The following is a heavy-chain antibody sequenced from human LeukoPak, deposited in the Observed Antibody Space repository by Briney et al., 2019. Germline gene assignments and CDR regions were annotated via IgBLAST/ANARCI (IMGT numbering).Heavy chain of an antibody. V-gene: IGHV4-34*01. D-gene: IGHD5-18*01. CDR1: GGSFSGYY. CDR2: INHSGST. CDR3: ARVRIQLWLRYGMDV. J-gene: IGHJ6*04. Sequence: KPSETLSLTCAVYGGSFSGYYWSWIRQPPGKGLEWIGEINHSGSTNYNPSLKSRVTISVDTSKNQFSPKLSSVTAADTAVYYCARVRIQLWLRYGMDVWGKGTTVTVSS.